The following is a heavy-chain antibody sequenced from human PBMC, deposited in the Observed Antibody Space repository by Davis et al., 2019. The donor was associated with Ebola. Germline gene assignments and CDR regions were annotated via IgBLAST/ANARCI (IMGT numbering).Heavy chain of an antibody. J-gene: IGHJ3*02. V-gene: IGHV5-51*01. CDR1: GYSFTSYW. Sequence: GESLKISCTGSGYSFTSYWIGWVRQMPGKGLEWMGIIYLGDSDTRYSPSFQGQVTISADKSISTAYLQWNSLKASDTAMYYCARRSLSYYYDSSGYSLADAFDIWGQGTMVTVSS. D-gene: IGHD3-22*01. CDR2: IYLGDSDT. CDR3: ARRSLSYYYDSSGYSLADAFDI.